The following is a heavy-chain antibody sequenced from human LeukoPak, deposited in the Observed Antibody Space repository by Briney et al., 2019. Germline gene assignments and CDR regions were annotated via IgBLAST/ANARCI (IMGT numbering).Heavy chain of an antibody. Sequence: ASVKVSCKASGGTFSSYAISWVRQAPGQGLEWMGGIIPIFGTANYAQKFQGRVTITADESTSTAYMELSSLRSEDTAVYYCAGSWSEEEYYYYYGMDVWGQGTTVTVSS. CDR1: GGTFSSYA. J-gene: IGHJ6*02. CDR2: IIPIFGTA. D-gene: IGHD1-1*01. V-gene: IGHV1-69*01. CDR3: AGSWSEEEYYYYYGMDV.